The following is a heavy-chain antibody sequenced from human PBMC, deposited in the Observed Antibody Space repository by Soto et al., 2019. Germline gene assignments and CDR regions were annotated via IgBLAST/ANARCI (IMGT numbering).Heavy chain of an antibody. J-gene: IGHJ4*02. D-gene: IGHD3-3*01. Sequence: QVQLVESGGGVVQPGGSLRLSCAASGFTFSSFGMHWVRQAPGKGLEWVAMMWYDGTKEYYADSVKGRFTISRDNSKNTLYLQMNSLRVEDTAVYYCARGSSNFGVVVSLDSWGQGPPVTVSS. CDR1: GFTFSSFG. CDR2: MWYDGTKE. V-gene: IGHV3-33*01. CDR3: ARGSSNFGVVVSLDS.